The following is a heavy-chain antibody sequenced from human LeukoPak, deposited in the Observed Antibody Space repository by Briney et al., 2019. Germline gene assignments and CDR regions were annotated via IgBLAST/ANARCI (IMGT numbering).Heavy chain of an antibody. CDR3: ASELVDCSSTSCYPQGHRDY. CDR2: ISSSSSYI. CDR1: GFTLSSYS. D-gene: IGHD2-2*01. Sequence: PGGFLRLSRAGSGFTLSSYSINLGRPAPGEGPEWGSPISSSSSYIYYADSVKGRFTISRDNAKNSLYLQMDSLRAEDTAVYYCASELVDCSSTSCYPQGHRDYWGQGTLVTVSS. J-gene: IGHJ4*02. V-gene: IGHV3-21*01.